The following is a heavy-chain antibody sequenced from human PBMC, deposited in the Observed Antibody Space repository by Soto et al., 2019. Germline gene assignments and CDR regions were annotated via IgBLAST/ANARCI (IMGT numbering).Heavy chain of an antibody. CDR1: GGSSSGYY. Sequence: PSETKSLRRSVSGGSSSGYYWSWIRQPPGKGLEWIGEINHSGSTNYNPSLKSRVTISVDTSKDQFSLKLSSVTAADTAVYYCGYGVASNYHGMDVRGQGTTVTLSS. J-gene: IGHJ6*02. D-gene: IGHD5-12*01. CDR3: GYGVASNYHGMDV. CDR2: INHSGST. V-gene: IGHV4-34*01.